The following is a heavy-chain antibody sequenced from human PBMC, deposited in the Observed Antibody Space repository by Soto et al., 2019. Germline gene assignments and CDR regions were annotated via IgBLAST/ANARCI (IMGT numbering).Heavy chain of an antibody. CDR3: ASGGLQDYYYYGMDV. Sequence: ASVKVSCKASGGTFSSYAISWVRQAPGQGLEWMGGIIPIFGTANYAQKFQGRVTITADESTSTAYMELSSLRSEDTAVYYCASGGLQDYYYYGMDVWGQGTTVTVSS. CDR1: GGTFSSYA. J-gene: IGHJ6*02. D-gene: IGHD1-26*01. V-gene: IGHV1-69*13. CDR2: IIPIFGTA.